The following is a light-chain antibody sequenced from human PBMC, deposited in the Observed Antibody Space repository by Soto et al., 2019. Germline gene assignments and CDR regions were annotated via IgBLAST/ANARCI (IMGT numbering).Light chain of an antibody. V-gene: IGLV2-8*01. CDR1: SSDVGRYNY. CDR2: EVN. Sequence: QSALTQPPSASGSPGQSVTISCTGTSSDVGRYNYVSWYQQRPGKVPKLMVYEVNKRPSGVPDRFSGSKSGNTASLPVSGLQTEDEADYYCTSYAGGNNVFGTGTKLTVL. CDR3: TSYAGGNNV. J-gene: IGLJ1*01.